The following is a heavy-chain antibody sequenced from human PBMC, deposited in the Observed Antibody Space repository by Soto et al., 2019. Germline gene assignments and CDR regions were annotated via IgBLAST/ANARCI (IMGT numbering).Heavy chain of an antibody. D-gene: IGHD3-3*01. CDR1: GFTFSNAW. CDR3: TTVYYDFWSGAYGMDV. CDR2: IKSKTDGGTT. V-gene: IGHV3-15*07. Sequence: EVQLVESGGGLVKPGGSLRLSCAASGFTFSNAWMNWVRQAPGKGLEWVGRIKSKTDGGTTDYAAPVKGRFSISRDDSKNTLYLQMNSLKTEDTAVYYCTTVYYDFWSGAYGMDVWGQGTTVTVSS. J-gene: IGHJ6*02.